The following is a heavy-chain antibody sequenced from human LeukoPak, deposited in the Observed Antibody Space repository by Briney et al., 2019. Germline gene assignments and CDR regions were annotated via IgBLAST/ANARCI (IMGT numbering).Heavy chain of an antibody. CDR3: ARGHYATGFDY. CDR2: INPNSGGT. D-gene: IGHD4-17*01. J-gene: IGHJ4*02. CDR1: GYTFTDYY. V-gene: IGHV1-2*02. Sequence: WASVKVSCKASGYTFTDYYMHWVRQAPGQGLEWMAWINPNSGGTNYAQNFQGRVTMARDTSISTAYMELSRLRSDDTAVYYCARGHYATGFDYWGQGTLVTVSS.